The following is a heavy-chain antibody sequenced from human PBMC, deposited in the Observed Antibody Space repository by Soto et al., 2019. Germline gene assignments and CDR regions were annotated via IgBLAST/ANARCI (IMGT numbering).Heavy chain of an antibody. CDR3: ARSLNWGGGYYFDY. CDR1: GFTFSSYS. Sequence: EVQLVESGGGLVKPGGSLRLSCAASGFTFSSYSMNWVRQAPGKGLEWVSSISSSSSYIYYADSVKGRFTISRDNAKNSLYLQMNSLRAEDTAVNYCARSLNWGGGYYFDYWGQGTLVTVSS. D-gene: IGHD7-27*01. V-gene: IGHV3-21*01. CDR2: ISSSSSYI. J-gene: IGHJ4*02.